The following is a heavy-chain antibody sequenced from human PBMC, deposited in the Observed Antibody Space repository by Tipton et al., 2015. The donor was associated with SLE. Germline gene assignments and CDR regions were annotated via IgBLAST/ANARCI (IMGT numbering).Heavy chain of an antibody. J-gene: IGHJ4*02. V-gene: IGHV4-34*01. CDR3: ARGQYKRDY. CDR1: GGSFSGYY. Sequence: TLSLTCAVYGGSFSGYYWSWIRQPPGKGLEWIGEINHSGSTNYNPSLKSRVTISVDTSKNQFSLKLSSVTAADTAVYYCARGQYKRDYWGQGTLVTVSS. D-gene: IGHD1-1*01. CDR2: INHSGST.